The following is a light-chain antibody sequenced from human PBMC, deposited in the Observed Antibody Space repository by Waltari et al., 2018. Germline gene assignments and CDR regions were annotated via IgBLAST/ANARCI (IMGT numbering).Light chain of an antibody. CDR1: QDIGNY. CDR3: LQHYTYPPT. Sequence: DIQMTQSPSAMSASVGDRVANTCRASQDIGNYFAWFQQKPGTVPKRLIYVVSSLESGVPSRFSGSDSGTEFTLTINRLQPEDLATYFCLQHYTYPPTFGQGTRLEI. V-gene: IGKV1-17*03. CDR2: VVS. J-gene: IGKJ5*01.